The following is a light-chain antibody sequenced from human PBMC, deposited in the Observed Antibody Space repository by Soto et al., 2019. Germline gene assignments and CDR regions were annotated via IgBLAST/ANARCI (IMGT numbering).Light chain of an antibody. V-gene: IGLV2-14*01. CDR3: SSYTSRTTLV. J-gene: IGLJ3*02. CDR1: SSDVGGYNY. Sequence: QSALTQPASVSGSPGQSITISCTGTSSDVGGYNYVSWYQQHPGKAPNLMIYGVINRPSGVSNRFSGSKSGDTASLTISGLQAEDEADYYCSSYTSRTTLVFGGGTKLTVL. CDR2: GVI.